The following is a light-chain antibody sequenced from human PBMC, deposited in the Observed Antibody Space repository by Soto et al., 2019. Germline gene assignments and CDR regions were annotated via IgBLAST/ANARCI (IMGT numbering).Light chain of an antibody. CDR1: SSDVGDYNY. CDR3: CSYAGRYSWV. CDR2: DVT. J-gene: IGLJ3*02. Sequence: QSALTQPRSVSGSPGQSVTISCTGTSSDVGDYNYVSWYQQHPGKAPKLIIFDVTKRPSGVPDRFSGSKSGITASLTISGLQAEDEADYYCCSYAGRYSWVFGGGTKVTVL. V-gene: IGLV2-11*01.